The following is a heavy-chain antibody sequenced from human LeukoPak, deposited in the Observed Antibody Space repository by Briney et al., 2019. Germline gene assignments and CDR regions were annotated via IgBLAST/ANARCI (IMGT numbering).Heavy chain of an antibody. CDR3: ARTSYGSDWYFDY. CDR1: GYSFTTYW. Sequence: GESLKISCKTSGYSFTTYWIAWVRQLPGKGLEWVGIIYPGDSDTRYSPSFQGQVTISADKSISTAYLQWSSLKASDTAVYYCARTSYGSDWYFDYWGQGTLVTVFS. D-gene: IGHD6-25*01. J-gene: IGHJ4*02. V-gene: IGHV5-51*01. CDR2: IYPGDSDT.